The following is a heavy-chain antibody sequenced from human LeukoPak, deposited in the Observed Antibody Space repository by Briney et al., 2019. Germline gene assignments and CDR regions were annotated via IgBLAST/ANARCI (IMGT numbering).Heavy chain of an antibody. CDR2: ISSNGRGT. CDR3: TGWSGSYYS. Sequence: GGSLRLSCAASGFTFSTDAMHWVRQAPGKGLEWVSAISSNGRGTYYVNSVKGRFTISRDNSKNTVYLQMASLGTEDMAVYYCTGWSGSYYSWGQGTLDSVSS. J-gene: IGHJ5*02. D-gene: IGHD1-26*01. CDR1: GFTFSTDA. V-gene: IGHV3-64*01.